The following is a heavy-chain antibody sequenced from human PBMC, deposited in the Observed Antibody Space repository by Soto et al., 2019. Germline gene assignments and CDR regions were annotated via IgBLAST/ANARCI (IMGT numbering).Heavy chain of an antibody. Sequence: PGGSRRLSCAASGFTFSSCSMNWVRQAPGKVLEWVSSISSSSSYIYYADSVKGRFTISRDNAKNSLYLQMNSLRAEDTAVYYCAREGIAVAGYYFDYWGQGTLVTVSS. D-gene: IGHD6-19*01. J-gene: IGHJ4*02. V-gene: IGHV3-21*01. CDR3: AREGIAVAGYYFDY. CDR2: ISSSSSYI. CDR1: GFTFSSCS.